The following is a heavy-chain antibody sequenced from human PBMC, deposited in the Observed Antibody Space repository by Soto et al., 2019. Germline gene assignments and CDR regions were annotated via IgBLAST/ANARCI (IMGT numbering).Heavy chain of an antibody. J-gene: IGHJ3*02. V-gene: IGHV3-23*01. CDR1: GFTFSSYA. CDR3: AKGHRLAAAGYDAFDI. CDR2: ISGSGGST. Sequence: QPGGSLRLSCAASGFTFSSYAMSWVRQAPGKGLEWVSAISGSGGSTYYADSVKGRFTISRDNSKNTLYLQMNSLRAEDTAVYYCAKGHRLAAAGYDAFDIWGQGTMVTVSS. D-gene: IGHD6-13*01.